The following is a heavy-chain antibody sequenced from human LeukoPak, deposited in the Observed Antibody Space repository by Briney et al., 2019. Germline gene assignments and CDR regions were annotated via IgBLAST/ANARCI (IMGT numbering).Heavy chain of an antibody. CDR1: GYTFTGYY. J-gene: IGHJ4*02. Sequence: VASVKVSCKASGYTFTGYYMHWVRQAPGQGLEWMGWINPNSGGTNYAQKFQGRVTMTRDTSISTAYMELSRLRSDDTAVYYSARDLGYCSSSSCYTDHQSNDYWGQGTLVTVSS. CDR2: INPNSGGT. D-gene: IGHD2-2*02. CDR3: ARDLGYCSSSSCYTDHQSNDY. V-gene: IGHV1-2*02.